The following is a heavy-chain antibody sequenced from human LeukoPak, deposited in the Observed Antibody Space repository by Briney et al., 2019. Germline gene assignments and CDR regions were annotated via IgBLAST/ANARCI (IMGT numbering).Heavy chain of an antibody. CDR2: IIPILGIA. D-gene: IGHD1-26*01. V-gene: IGHV1-69*04. J-gene: IGHJ4*02. CDR1: GGTFSSYA. CDR3: ARSGFPLYYFDY. Sequence: GASVKVSCKASGGTFSSYAISWVRQAPGQGLEWMGRIIPILGIANYAQKFQGRVTITADKSTSTAYMELSSLRSEDTAVYYCARSGFPLYYFDYWGQGTLVTVSS.